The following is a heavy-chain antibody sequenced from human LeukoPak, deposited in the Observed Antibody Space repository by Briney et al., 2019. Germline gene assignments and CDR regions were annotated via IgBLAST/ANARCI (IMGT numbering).Heavy chain of an antibody. J-gene: IGHJ4*02. CDR3: ARDPNNYYGSGSYPY. V-gene: IGHV3-66*01. Sequence: GGSLRLSCAASGFTIGSNYMSWVRQAPGKGLEWVSVIYSGGSTYYADSVKGRFTISRDNSKNTLYLQMNSLRAEDTAVYYCARDPNNYYGSGSYPYWGQGTLVTVSS. CDR1: GFTIGSNY. CDR2: IYSGGST. D-gene: IGHD3-10*01.